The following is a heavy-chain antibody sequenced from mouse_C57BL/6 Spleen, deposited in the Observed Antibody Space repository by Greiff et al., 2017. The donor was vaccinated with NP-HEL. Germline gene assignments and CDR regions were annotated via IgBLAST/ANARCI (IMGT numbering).Heavy chain of an antibody. D-gene: IGHD1-1*01. CDR1: GYAFSSSW. CDR2: IYPGDGDT. J-gene: IGHJ3*01. CDR3: ANLLPVAY. V-gene: IGHV1-82*01. Sequence: VKLQQSGPELVKPGASVKISCKASGYAFSSSWMNWVKQRPGKGLEWIGRIYPGDGDTNYNGKFKGKATLTADKSSRTAYMQHSSLTSEDSAVYFCANLLPVAYWGQGTLVPVSA.